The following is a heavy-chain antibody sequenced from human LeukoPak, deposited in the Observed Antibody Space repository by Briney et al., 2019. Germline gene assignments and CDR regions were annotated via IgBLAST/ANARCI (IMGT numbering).Heavy chain of an antibody. CDR3: ARGGWRTSYYYYMDV. Sequence: NPSQTLYLTCTVSGGSISSGDYYWSWIRQPPGKGLEWIGYIYYSGSTYYNPSLKSRVTISVDTSKNQFSLKLSSVTAADTAVYYCARGGWRTSYYYYMDVWGKGTTVTVSS. J-gene: IGHJ6*03. CDR2: IYYSGST. D-gene: IGHD1-14*01. V-gene: IGHV4-30-4*08. CDR1: GGSISSGDYY.